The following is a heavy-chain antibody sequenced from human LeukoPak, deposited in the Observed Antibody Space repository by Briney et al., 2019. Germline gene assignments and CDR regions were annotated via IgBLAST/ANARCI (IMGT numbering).Heavy chain of an antibody. J-gene: IGHJ4*02. CDR3: ARGSTSDWPLDH. CDR1: GYTFSDYA. D-gene: IGHD2-2*01. V-gene: IGHV1-3*01. CDR2: IDAGNGDT. Sequence: ASVKVSCKSSGYTFSDYAMHWVHQAPGQRFEWMGGIDAGNGDTRYSQEFQGRGTITRDTAASTAYIELRRLRSDATAMYYCARGSTSDWPLDHWGQAPLVTISS.